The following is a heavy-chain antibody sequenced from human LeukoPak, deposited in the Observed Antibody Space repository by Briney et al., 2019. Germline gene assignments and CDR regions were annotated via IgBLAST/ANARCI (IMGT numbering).Heavy chain of an antibody. J-gene: IGHJ4*02. CDR2: VSSRSAYT. CDR1: GFTFSSYT. D-gene: IGHD6-19*01. V-gene: IGHV3-21*01. CDR3: ARVMTVASTESFDY. Sequence: GGSLRLSCAASGFTFSSYTMNWVRQAPGKGLEWVSSVSSRSAYTYYADSVRGRFTISRDNAKNSLFLQMNSLRAEDTAVYYCARVMTVASTESFDYWGQGTLVTVSS.